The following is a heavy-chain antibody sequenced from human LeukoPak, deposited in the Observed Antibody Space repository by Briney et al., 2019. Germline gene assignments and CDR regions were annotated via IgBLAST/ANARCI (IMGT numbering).Heavy chain of an antibody. CDR2: ISGSGGST. CDR1: GFTFSSYA. D-gene: IGHD3-22*01. CDR3: AKDYCDSSGPYYFDY. J-gene: IGHJ4*02. V-gene: IGHV3-23*01. Sequence: GGSLRLSCAASGFTFSSYAMSWVRQAPGKGLEWVSAISGSGGSTYYADSVKGRFTISRDNSKNTLYLQMNSLRAEDTAVYYCAKDYCDSSGPYYFDYWGQGTLVTVSS.